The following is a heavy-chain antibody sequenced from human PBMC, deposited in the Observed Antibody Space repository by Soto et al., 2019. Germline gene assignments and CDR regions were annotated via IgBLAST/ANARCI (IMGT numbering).Heavy chain of an antibody. Sequence: QVQLVQSGAEVKKPGASVMVSCQTSGYSFTNYDINWVRQAAGQGLEWMGWMSLNSGNTGYAQIFQGRVSMTKDTSIRTAYMELCNLRSEDTAVYYCVTWSRSGWDYGFYWRQGTLVTV. CDR2: MSLNSGNT. V-gene: IGHV1-8*01. CDR3: VTWSRSGWDYGFY. CDR1: GYSFTNYD. J-gene: IGHJ4*02. D-gene: IGHD4-17*01.